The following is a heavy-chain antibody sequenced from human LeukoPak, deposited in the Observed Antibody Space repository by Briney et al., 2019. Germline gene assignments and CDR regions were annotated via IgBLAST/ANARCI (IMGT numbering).Heavy chain of an antibody. V-gene: IGHV4-34*01. CDR3: ARLGHCTTISCYTYDY. Sequence: PSETLSLTCAVYGGSFSGYYWSWIRQPPGKGLEWIGYIYYSGSTYYNPSLKRRVTISVDASKNQFSLKLRSVTAADTAVYYCARLGHCTTISCYTYDYWGQGMLVTVSS. J-gene: IGHJ4*02. CDR2: IYYSGST. D-gene: IGHD2-2*02. CDR1: GGSFSGYY.